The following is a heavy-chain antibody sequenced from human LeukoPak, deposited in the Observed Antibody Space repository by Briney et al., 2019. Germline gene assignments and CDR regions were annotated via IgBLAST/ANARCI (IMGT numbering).Heavy chain of an antibody. CDR3: ARPYYYDSRIDP. Sequence: SQTLSLTCTVSGGSISSGDYYWSWIRQPPGKGLEWIAYMYYSGSTYYNPSLKSRLTMSADTSKNQLSLKLSSVTAADTAVYYCARPYYYDSRIDPWGQGILVTVSS. CDR2: MYYSGST. J-gene: IGHJ5*02. CDR1: GGSISSGDYY. V-gene: IGHV4-30-4*01. D-gene: IGHD3-22*01.